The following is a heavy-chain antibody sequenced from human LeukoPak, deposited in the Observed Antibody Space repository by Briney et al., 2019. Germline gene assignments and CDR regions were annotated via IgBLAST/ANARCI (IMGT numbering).Heavy chain of an antibody. CDR3: ARVPGYDFWSGYYRGGDYYYYMDV. Sequence: PSETLSLTCTVSGGSISSYYWSWIRQPPGKGLEWIGYIYYSGSTNYNPSLKSRVTISVDTSKNQFSLKLSSVTAADTAVYYCARVPGYDFWSGYYRGGDYYYYMDVWGKGTTVTVSS. CDR1: GGSISSYY. V-gene: IGHV4-59*01. J-gene: IGHJ6*03. D-gene: IGHD3-3*01. CDR2: IYYSGST.